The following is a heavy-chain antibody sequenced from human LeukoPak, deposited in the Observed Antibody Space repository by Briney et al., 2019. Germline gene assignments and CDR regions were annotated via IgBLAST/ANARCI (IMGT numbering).Heavy chain of an antibody. Sequence: SETLSLTCTVPGGSISSSSYYWGWIRQPPGKGLEWIGSIYYSGSTYYNPSLKSRVTISVDTSKNQFSLKLSSVTAADTAVYYCASHLSGWFAWFDPWGQGTLVTVSS. CDR1: GGSISSSSYY. J-gene: IGHJ5*02. V-gene: IGHV4-39*07. CDR2: IYYSGST. CDR3: ASHLSGWFAWFDP. D-gene: IGHD6-19*01.